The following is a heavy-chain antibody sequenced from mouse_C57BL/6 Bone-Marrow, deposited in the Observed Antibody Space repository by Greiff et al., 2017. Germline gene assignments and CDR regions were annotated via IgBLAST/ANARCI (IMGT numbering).Heavy chain of an antibody. Sequence: EVQVQEPGAGLVKPGGSLKLSCAASGFTFSDYGMHWVRQAPEKGLEWVAYISSGSSTIYYEDTLKGRFTITKDNSTNTLYLKITSLRSEDAAMYYWATAANYYGDYYFDYWGQGTTLTVSS. CDR3: ATAANYYGDYYFDY. CDR2: ISSGSSTI. J-gene: IGHJ2*01. CDR1: GFTFSDYG. V-gene: IGHV5-17*01. D-gene: IGHD2-13*01.